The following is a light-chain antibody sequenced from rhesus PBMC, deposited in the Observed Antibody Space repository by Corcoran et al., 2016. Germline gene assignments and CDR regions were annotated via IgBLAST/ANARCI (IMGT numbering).Light chain of an antibody. J-gene: IGKJ4*01. CDR3: QHYYSTPLT. V-gene: IGKV1-25*02. Sequence: DIQMTQSPSSVSASVGDRVTITCRASQVISTYLAWYQQKPGKAPKLLLYFATVLQTGVPSRVSGSGSGTDFTLINSSLQPEDFATYYGQHYYSTPLTFGGGTKVGIK. CDR2: FAT. CDR1: QVISTY.